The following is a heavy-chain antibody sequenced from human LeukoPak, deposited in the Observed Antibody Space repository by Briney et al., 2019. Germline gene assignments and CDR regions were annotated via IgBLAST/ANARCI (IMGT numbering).Heavy chain of an antibody. D-gene: IGHD3-22*01. CDR3: ARGIRDYDSSGYYFDY. CDR1: GGSFSGYY. V-gene: IGHV4-34*01. J-gene: IGHJ4*02. Sequence: SETLSLTCAVYGGSFSGYYWSWIRQPPGKGLEWIGEINHSGSTNYNPSLKSRVTISVDTSKNQFSLKLSFVTAADTAVYYCARGIRDYDSSGYYFDYWGQGTLVTVSS. CDR2: INHSGST.